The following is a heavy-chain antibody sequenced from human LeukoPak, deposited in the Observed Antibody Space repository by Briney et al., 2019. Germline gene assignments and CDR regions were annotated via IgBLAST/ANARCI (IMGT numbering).Heavy chain of an antibody. CDR3: ARQDHFWSGFAFDI. J-gene: IGHJ3*02. V-gene: IGHV4-39*01. CDR2: IYYNGST. Sequence: SETLSLTCTASGGSISSSSYYWGWIRQPPGKGLEWIGSIYYNGSTYYNPSLKSRVTISVDTSKNQFSLKLSSVTAADTAVYYCARQDHFWSGFAFDIWGQGTMVTVSS. CDR1: GGSISSSSYY. D-gene: IGHD3-3*01.